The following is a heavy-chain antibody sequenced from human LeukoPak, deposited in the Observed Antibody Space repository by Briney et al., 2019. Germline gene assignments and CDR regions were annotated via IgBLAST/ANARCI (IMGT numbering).Heavy chain of an antibody. CDR2: IYHSGST. CDR3: ATRFLEWLPRGYYYYYYMDV. D-gene: IGHD3-3*01. Sequence: PSETLSLTCTVSGGSISSGDYYWSWIRQPPGKGLEWTGYIYHSGSTYYNPSLKSRVTISVDRSKNQFSLKLSSVTAADTAVYYCATRFLEWLPRGYYYYYYMDVWGKGTTVTVSS. CDR1: GGSISSGDYY. V-gene: IGHV4-30-2*01. J-gene: IGHJ6*03.